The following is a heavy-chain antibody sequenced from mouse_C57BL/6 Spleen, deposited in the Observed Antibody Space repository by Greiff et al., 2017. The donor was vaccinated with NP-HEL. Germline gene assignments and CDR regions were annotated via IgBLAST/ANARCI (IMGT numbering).Heavy chain of an antibody. CDR2: IDPEDGET. Sequence: VQLQQSGAELVKPGASVKLSCTASGFNIKDYYMHWVKQRTEQGLEWIGRIDPEDGETKYAPKFQGPATITADTSSNTAYLQLSSLTSEDTAVYYCARLTEGRPHYYAMDYWGQGTSVTVSS. V-gene: IGHV14-2*01. CDR3: ARLTEGRPHYYAMDY. CDR1: GFNIKDYY. J-gene: IGHJ4*01. D-gene: IGHD4-1*01.